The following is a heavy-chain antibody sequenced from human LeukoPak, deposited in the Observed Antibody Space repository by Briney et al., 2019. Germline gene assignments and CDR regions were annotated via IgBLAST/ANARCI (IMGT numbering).Heavy chain of an antibody. CDR1: GFIFNNYA. D-gene: IGHD2-2*01. Sequence: GGSLRLSCAGSGFIFNNYAMHWVRQPPGKGLEWVSGISWNSGSIGYADSVKGRFTISRDNAKNSLYLQMNSLRTEDTALYYCAKGYCSSTSCLFDYWGQGTLVTVSS. J-gene: IGHJ4*02. CDR2: ISWNSGSI. V-gene: IGHV3-9*01. CDR3: AKGYCSSTSCLFDY.